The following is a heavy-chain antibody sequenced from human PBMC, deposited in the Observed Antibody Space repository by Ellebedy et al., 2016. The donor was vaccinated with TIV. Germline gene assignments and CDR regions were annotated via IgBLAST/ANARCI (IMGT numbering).Heavy chain of an antibody. Sequence: GGSLRLXCAASGFTFSASHMHWVRQASGKGLEWVGHVRNKADGYATAYGASVNGRFTISRDEAENTAYLQMSRLRPEDTAVYYCSRQTDSCHDYWGQGILVTVSS. CDR3: SRQTDSCHDY. J-gene: IGHJ4*02. CDR1: GFTFSASH. V-gene: IGHV3-73*01. D-gene: IGHD1-14*01. CDR2: VRNKADGYAT.